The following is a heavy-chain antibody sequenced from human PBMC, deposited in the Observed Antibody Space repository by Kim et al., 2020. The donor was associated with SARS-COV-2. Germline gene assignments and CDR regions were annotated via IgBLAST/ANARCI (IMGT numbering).Heavy chain of an antibody. Sequence: DSVKGRFTITRDTAKITLYLKMNSLRADDRAVYYCATGSYFSAFDIWGQGTMVTVSS. D-gene: IGHD1-26*01. CDR3: ATGSYFSAFDI. V-gene: IGHV3-74*01. J-gene: IGHJ3*02.